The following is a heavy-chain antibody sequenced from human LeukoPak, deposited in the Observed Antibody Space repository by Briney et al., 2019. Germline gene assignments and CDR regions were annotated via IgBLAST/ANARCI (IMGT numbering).Heavy chain of an antibody. CDR1: GFTFSRYE. J-gene: IGHJ6*03. D-gene: IGHD3-16*01. Sequence: PGGSLRLSCAASGFTFSRYEMNWVRQAPGKGLEGVSYISSSGSTIYYADSVKGRFTISRDNAKNSLYLQMNSLRAEDTAVYYCARDGGYYYYYMDVWGKGTTVTISS. CDR2: ISSSGSTI. CDR3: ARDGGYYYYYMDV. V-gene: IGHV3-48*03.